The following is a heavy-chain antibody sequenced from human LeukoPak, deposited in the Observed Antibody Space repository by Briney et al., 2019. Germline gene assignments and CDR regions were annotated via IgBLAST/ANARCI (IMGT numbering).Heavy chain of an antibody. D-gene: IGHD6-19*01. CDR3: ARGSSSGWYGGWFDP. V-gene: IGHV4-4*07. J-gene: IGHJ5*02. Sequence: PSETLSLTCTVSGGSISSYYWSWIRQPAGKGLEWIGRIYSSGSTNYNPSLKSRVTMSVDTPKNQFSLKLSSVTAADTAVYYCARGSSSGWYGGWFDPWGQGTLVTVSS. CDR1: GGSISSYY. CDR2: IYSSGST.